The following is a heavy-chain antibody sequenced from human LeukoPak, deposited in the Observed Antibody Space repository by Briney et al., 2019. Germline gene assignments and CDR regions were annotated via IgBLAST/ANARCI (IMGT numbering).Heavy chain of an antibody. V-gene: IGHV4-59*01. CDR1: GGSISTYY. CDR2: ISYSGST. D-gene: IGHD3-3*01. CDR3: VRGGRVVKSLFGMDV. J-gene: IGHJ6*02. Sequence: PSETLSLTCTVSGGSISTYYWCWIRQSPGKGLEWIGDISYSGSTNYNPSLKSRVTISVDRPKNQFSLKLSSVTAADTAVYYCVRGGRVVKSLFGMDVWGQGTTVTVSS.